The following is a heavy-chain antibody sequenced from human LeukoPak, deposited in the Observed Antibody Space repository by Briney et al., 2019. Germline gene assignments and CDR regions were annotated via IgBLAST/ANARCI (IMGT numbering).Heavy chain of an antibody. CDR1: GGTFSSYA. Sequence: RASVTVSCKASGGTFSSYAISWVRQAPGQGLEWMGGIIPIFGTANYAQKFQGRVTITADKSTSTAYMELSSLRSEDTAVYYCAREGYGSGNNWFDPWGQGTLVTVSS. D-gene: IGHD3-10*01. CDR3: AREGYGSGNNWFDP. CDR2: IIPIFGTA. J-gene: IGHJ5*02. V-gene: IGHV1-69*06.